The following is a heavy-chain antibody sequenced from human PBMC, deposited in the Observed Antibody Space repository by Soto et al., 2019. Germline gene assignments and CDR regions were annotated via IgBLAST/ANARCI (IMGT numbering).Heavy chain of an antibody. CDR2: TYYRSKWYN. CDR3: ARDLLRYSNDRGENYYYGMDV. CDR1: GDSVSSNSAA. J-gene: IGHJ6*02. D-gene: IGHD6-13*01. Sequence: SQTLSLTCAISGDSVSSNSAAWNWIRQSPSRGLEWLGRTYYRSKWYNDYAVSVKSRITINPDTSKNQFSLQLNSVTPEDTAVYYCARDLLRYSNDRGENYYYGMDVWGQGTTVTVS. V-gene: IGHV6-1*01.